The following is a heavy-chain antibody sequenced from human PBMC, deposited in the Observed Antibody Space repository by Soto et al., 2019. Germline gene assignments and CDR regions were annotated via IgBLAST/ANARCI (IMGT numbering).Heavy chain of an antibody. CDR1: GASISNYH. J-gene: IGHJ4*02. CDR2: ISNSGST. D-gene: IGHD1-26*01. CDR3: AANTCY. V-gene: IGHV4-59*01. Sequence: SETLSLSCNVSGASISNYHWSWIRQPPGKGLEWIWYISNSGSTNYNPSLESRVTISVDTSKNQISLNLTSVTAADTAIYYCAANTCYWGQEVLVTISS.